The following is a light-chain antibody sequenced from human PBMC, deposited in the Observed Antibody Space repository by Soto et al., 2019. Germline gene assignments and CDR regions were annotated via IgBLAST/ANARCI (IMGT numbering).Light chain of an antibody. V-gene: IGKV3-15*01. CDR2: GAS. Sequence: EIVMTQSPATLSVSPGERATLSCRASQSFSSNLAWYQQKPGQAPRLLIYGASTRATGVPARFSGSGSGTEFTLTISSLQSEDFAVYYCQQYSNWPRTFGQGTRLEIK. J-gene: IGKJ5*01. CDR1: QSFSSN. CDR3: QQYSNWPRT.